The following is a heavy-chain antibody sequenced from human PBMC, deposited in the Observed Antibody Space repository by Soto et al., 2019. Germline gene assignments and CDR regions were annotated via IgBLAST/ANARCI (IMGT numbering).Heavy chain of an antibody. V-gene: IGHV1-3*01. CDR1: GYTFTSYA. D-gene: IGHD3-10*01. Sequence: QVQLVQSGAEVKKPGASVKVSCKASGYTFTSYAMHWVRQAPGQRREWMGWINAGNGNTKYSQKFQGRVTITRDTSASKAYMELSRLRSEDTAVYYCARAGGFGELLTPDYWGQGTLVTVSS. CDR3: ARAGGFGELLTPDY. CDR2: INAGNGNT. J-gene: IGHJ4*02.